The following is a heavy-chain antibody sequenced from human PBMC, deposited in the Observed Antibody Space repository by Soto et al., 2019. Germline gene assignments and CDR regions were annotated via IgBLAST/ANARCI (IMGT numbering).Heavy chain of an antibody. D-gene: IGHD2-8*01. CDR3: ARLVYDTRLNYMYFDF. Sequence: WETLSLTGAVSGVSISSGNWWTWVRQTPQRGLEYIGEIFHDGTANYYPSFERRVAISVDTSKNQFSLKLTSVTAADTAIYFCARLVYDTRLNYMYFDFWGQGALVTAPQ. V-gene: IGHV4-4*02. J-gene: IGHJ4*02. CDR1: GVSISSGNW. CDR2: IFHDGTA.